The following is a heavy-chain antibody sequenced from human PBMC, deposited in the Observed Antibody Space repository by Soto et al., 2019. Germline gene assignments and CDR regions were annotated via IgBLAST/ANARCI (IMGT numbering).Heavy chain of an antibody. CDR1: GYSFTSYW. D-gene: IGHD5-12*01. CDR3: ARHIIRDGYNPYYYYYGMDV. V-gene: IGHV5-51*01. CDR2: IYPGDSDT. J-gene: IGHJ6*02. Sequence: ESLKISCKGSGYSFTSYWIGWVRQMPGKGLEWMGIIYPGDSDTRDSPSFQGQVTISADKSISTAYLQWSSLKASDTAMYYCARHIIRDGYNPYYYYYGMDVWGQGTTVTVSS.